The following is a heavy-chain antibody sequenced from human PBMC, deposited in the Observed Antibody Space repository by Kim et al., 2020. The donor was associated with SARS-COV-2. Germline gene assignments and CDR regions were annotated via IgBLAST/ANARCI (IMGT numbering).Heavy chain of an antibody. Sequence: SVKVSCKASGGTFSSYAISWVRQAPGQGLEWMGGIIPIFGTANYAQKFQGRVTITADESTSTAYMELSSLRSEDTAVYYCATRPLGYDSSGYAILGWGQGTLVTVSS. D-gene: IGHD3-22*01. CDR2: IIPIFGTA. J-gene: IGHJ4*02. CDR1: GGTFSSYA. V-gene: IGHV1-69*13. CDR3: ATRPLGYDSSGYAILG.